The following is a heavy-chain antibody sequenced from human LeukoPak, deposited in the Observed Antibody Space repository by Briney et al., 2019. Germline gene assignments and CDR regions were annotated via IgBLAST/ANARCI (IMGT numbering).Heavy chain of an antibody. V-gene: IGHV1-18*01. CDR1: GYSFPSYG. J-gene: IGHJ4*02. D-gene: IGHD6-6*01. CDR2: SSAYNGNT. CDR3: ARERSSSSRYFDF. Sequence: ASVKVSCKASGYSFPSYGITWVRQAPGQGLEWMGWSSAYNGNTNYAQKLQGRVTMTTDTSTSTAYMELRSLRSDDTAVYYCARERSSSSRYFDFWGQGTLITVSS.